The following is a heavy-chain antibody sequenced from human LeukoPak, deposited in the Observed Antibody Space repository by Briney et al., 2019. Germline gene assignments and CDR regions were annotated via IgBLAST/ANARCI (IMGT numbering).Heavy chain of an antibody. CDR2: IWYDGSNK. V-gene: IGHV3-33*01. CDR1: GFTFSSYG. D-gene: IGHD2-2*01. CDR3: AREGGTVVVGRFDY. Sequence: PGRSLRLSCAASGFTFSSYGMHCVRQAPGKGLEWVAVIWYDGSNKYYAASVAGRFTISRDNSKNTVYLHMSSLRPDDTALYYCAREGGTVVVGRFDYWGQGTLVTVSS. J-gene: IGHJ4*02.